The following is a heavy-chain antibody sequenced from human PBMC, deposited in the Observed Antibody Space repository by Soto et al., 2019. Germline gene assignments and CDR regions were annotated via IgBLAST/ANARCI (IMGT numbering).Heavy chain of an antibody. Sequence: QVQLVESGGGVVQPGRFLRLSCAASGFTFSSYGMHWVRQAPGKGLEWVAVISYDGSNKYYADSVKGRFTISRDNSKNTLYLQMNSLRAEDTAVYYCAKNKVATIPMIANYYGMDVWGQGTTVTVSS. D-gene: IGHD5-12*01. CDR2: ISYDGSNK. J-gene: IGHJ6*02. CDR3: AKNKVATIPMIANYYGMDV. CDR1: GFTFSSYG. V-gene: IGHV3-30*18.